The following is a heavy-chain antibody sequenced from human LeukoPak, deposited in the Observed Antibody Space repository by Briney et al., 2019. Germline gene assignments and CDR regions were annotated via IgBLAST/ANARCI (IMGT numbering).Heavy chain of an antibody. CDR3: ASQYCSGSSCYFLDVYYYYMDV. V-gene: IGHV1-69*05. J-gene: IGHJ6*03. CDR1: GGTFSSYA. Sequence: APVKVSCKASGGTFSSYAISWVRQAPGQGLEWMGGIIPIFGTANYAQKFQGRVTITTDESTSTAYMELSSLRSEDTAVYYCASQYCSGSSCYFLDVYYYYMDVWGKGTTVTVSS. CDR2: IIPIFGTA. D-gene: IGHD2-15*01.